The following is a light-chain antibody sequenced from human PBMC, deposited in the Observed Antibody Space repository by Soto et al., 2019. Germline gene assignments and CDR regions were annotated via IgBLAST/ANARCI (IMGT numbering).Light chain of an antibody. V-gene: IGLV2-11*01. J-gene: IGLJ2*01. CDR2: DVS. CDR3: CSYAGSYTVL. CDR1: SSDVGGYKY. Sequence: QSALTQPRSVSGSPGQSVTISCTGTSSDVGGYKYVSWYQQHPGKVPNLIIYDVSERPSGVPDRFSGSKSGNTASLSIYGLQAEDEADYYCCSYAGSYTVLFGGGTKLTVL.